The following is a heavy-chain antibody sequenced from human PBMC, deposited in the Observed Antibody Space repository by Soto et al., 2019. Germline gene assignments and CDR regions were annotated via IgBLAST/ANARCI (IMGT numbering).Heavy chain of an antibody. V-gene: IGHV3-15*01. D-gene: IGHD3-10*01. CDR1: GFTFSNAW. CDR3: ATEGLHFSMVRGVIITLALYFYGMDV. Sequence: EAQLVESGGGLVKPGGSLRLSCAASGFTFSNAWRSWVRQAPGKGLEWVGRIKSKADGGTVDYAAPVKGRFTISRDDSNNTLFLQMNSLKTEDTAVYYCATEGLHFSMVRGVIITLALYFYGMDVWGQGTTVTVSS. J-gene: IGHJ6*02. CDR2: IKSKADGGTV.